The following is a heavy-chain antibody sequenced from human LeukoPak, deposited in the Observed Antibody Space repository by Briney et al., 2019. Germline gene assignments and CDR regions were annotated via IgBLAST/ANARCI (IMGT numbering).Heavy chain of an antibody. V-gene: IGHV1-18*01. CDR3: ARVGYDFWSGYLNWFDP. CDR1: GYTFTSYG. D-gene: IGHD3-3*01. CDR2: ISAHNGNT. J-gene: IGHJ5*02. Sequence: ASVKVSCKASGYTFTSYGISWVRQAPGQGLEWMGWISAHNGNTNYAQKLQGRVTMTTDTSTSTAYMELRSLRSDDTAVYYCARVGYDFWSGYLNWFDPWGQGTLVTVSS.